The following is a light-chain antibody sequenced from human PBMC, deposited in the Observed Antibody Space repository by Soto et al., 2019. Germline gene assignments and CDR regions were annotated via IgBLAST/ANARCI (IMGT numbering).Light chain of an antibody. CDR2: EGS. Sequence: QSVLTQPASVSGSPGQSITISCTGTSSDVGSYNLVSWYQQHPGKAPKLMIYEGSKRPSGVSNRFSGSKSGNTASLTISGLQAEDEAGYYCCSYAGSSTFYVFGTGTKATVL. V-gene: IGLV2-23*01. CDR3: CSYAGSSTFYV. J-gene: IGLJ1*01. CDR1: SSDVGSYNL.